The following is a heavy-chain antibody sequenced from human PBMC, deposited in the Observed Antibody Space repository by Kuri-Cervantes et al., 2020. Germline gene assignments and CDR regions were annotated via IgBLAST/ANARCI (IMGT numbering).Heavy chain of an antibody. D-gene: IGHD2-2*01. CDR3: ARDGCISTACYPFSHYYYFYMDF. CDR1: GYTFTGYY. Sequence: ASVKVSCKASGYTFTGYYMHWVRQAPGQGLEWMGWISAYNGNTNYAQKLQGRVTMTTDTSTSTAYMELRSLRSEDTAVYSCARDGCISTACYPFSHYYYFYMDFWGRGTTVTVSS. J-gene: IGHJ6*03. CDR2: ISAYNGNT. V-gene: IGHV1-18*04.